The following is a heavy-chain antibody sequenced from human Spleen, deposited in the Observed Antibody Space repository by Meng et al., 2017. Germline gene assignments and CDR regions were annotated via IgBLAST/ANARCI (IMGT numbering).Heavy chain of an antibody. V-gene: IGHV4-39*07. D-gene: IGHD5-24*01. CDR3: ARGRGGMATSFDY. J-gene: IGHJ4*02. CDR1: GGSISSSSYY. Sequence: LRLQQGGEGLLKPSETLALTGTVSGGSISSSSYYWGWIRQPPGKGLEWIGSIYYSGSTYYNPSLKSRVTISVDTSKNQFSLKLSSVTAADTAVYYCARGRGGMATSFDYWGQGTLVTVSS. CDR2: IYYSGST.